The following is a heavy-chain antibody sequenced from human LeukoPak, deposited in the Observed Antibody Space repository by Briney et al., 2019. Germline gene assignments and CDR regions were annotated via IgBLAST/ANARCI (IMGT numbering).Heavy chain of an antibody. V-gene: IGHV3-9*01. CDR3: AKGRSNTYYDFWSGYYGWFDP. Sequence: GGSLRLSCAASGFTFYDYAMHWVRQAPGKGLEGVSGISWNSGSIGYADSVKGRFTISRDNAKNSLYPQMNSLRAEDTALYYCAKGRSNTYYDFWSGYYGWFDPWGQGTLVTVSS. D-gene: IGHD3-3*01. J-gene: IGHJ5*02. CDR2: ISWNSGSI. CDR1: GFTFYDYA.